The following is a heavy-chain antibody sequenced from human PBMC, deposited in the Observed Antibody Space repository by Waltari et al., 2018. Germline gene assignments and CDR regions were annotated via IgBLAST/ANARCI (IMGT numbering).Heavy chain of an antibody. CDR2: IWHDGSNE. J-gene: IGHJ4*02. V-gene: IGHV3-33*01. CDR1: GFPFRRLG. Sequence: QVQLVESGGGVVQPGRSLRLPCAASGFPFRRLGMHWVRQAPGKGLEGVAVIWHDGSNEYYVDSVKGRFTISRDNSKNTLYLQMNSLRAEDPAVYYCASQSTTLFDYWGQGTLVTVSS. D-gene: IGHD2-15*01. CDR3: ASQSTTLFDY.